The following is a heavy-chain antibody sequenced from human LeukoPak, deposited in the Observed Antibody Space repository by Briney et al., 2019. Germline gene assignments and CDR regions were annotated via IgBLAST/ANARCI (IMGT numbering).Heavy chain of an antibody. V-gene: IGHV1-2*02. Sequence: ASVKVSCKASGYTFTGYYMHWVRQAPGQGLEWMGWINPNSGGTNYAQKFQGRVTMTRDMSTSTVYMELSSLRSEDTAVYYCARDSIGIAVAGGDYWGQGTLVTVSS. CDR1: GYTFTGYY. CDR2: INPNSGGT. D-gene: IGHD6-19*01. J-gene: IGHJ4*02. CDR3: ARDSIGIAVAGGDY.